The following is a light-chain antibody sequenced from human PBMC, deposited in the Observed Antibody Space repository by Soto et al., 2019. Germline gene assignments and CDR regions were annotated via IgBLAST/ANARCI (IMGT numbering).Light chain of an antibody. CDR3: SSYTTSYTVV. CDR2: EVS. Sequence: QSALTQPASVSGSPGQSITISCIGTSSDVGVYNYVSWYQQHPGKAPKLMIYEVSNRSSGVSNRFSGSKSDTTASLTISGLQAEDEADYYCSSYTTSYTVVFGGGTKVTVL. V-gene: IGLV2-14*01. CDR1: SSDVGVYNY. J-gene: IGLJ2*01.